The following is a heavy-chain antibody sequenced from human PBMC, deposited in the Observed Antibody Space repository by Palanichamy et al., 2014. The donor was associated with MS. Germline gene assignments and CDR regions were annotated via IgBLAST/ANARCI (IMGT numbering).Heavy chain of an antibody. CDR1: GYSFNNYD. D-gene: IGHD4-17*01. J-gene: IGHJ5*02. CDR2: ITAYSGAT. CDR3: ARSVRYGDFVWGS. V-gene: IGHV1-18*04. Sequence: QLVQSGAEVKKPGASVKVSCKASGYSFNNYDITWLRQAPGQGLEWMGWITAYSGATDYAQKFQGRVAMTTDTSASTAYMELRGLRSDDTAVYYCARSVRYGDFVWGSWGQRTLVTVSS.